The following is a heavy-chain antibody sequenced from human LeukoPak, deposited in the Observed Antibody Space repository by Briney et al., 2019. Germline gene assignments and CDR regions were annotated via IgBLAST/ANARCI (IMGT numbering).Heavy chain of an antibody. CDR1: GFTFSTYS. CDR2: ISRTGSYV. D-gene: IGHD3-10*01. CDR3: ARDGSMVRDGMDV. Sequence: GGSLRLSCVASGFTFSTYSMNWVRQAPGKGLEWVSFISRTGSYVYYADSVKGRFTISRDNAKNSLYLQMNSLRAEDTAVYYCARDGSMVRDGMDVWGQGTTVTVSS. J-gene: IGHJ6*02. V-gene: IGHV3-21*01.